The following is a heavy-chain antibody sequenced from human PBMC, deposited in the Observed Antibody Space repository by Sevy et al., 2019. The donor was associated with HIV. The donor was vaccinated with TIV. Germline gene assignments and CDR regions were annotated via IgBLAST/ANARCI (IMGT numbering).Heavy chain of an antibody. V-gene: IGHV3-21*01. D-gene: IGHD6-6*01. J-gene: IGHJ3*02. CDR3: ARGVQTYDAFDI. CDR2: ISGISNYI. Sequence: GGSLRLSCAASAFTFSSYSMNWVRQAPGKGLEWVSSISGISNYIYYADSVKGRFSISRDNAKNSLYLQMNSLRAEDTAIYYCARGVQTYDAFDIWGQGTMVTVSS. CDR1: AFTFSSYS.